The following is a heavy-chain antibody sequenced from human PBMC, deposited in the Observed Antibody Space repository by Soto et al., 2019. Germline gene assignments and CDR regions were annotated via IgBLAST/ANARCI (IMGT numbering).Heavy chain of an antibody. CDR2: ISYDGSNK. CDR1: GFTFSSYA. V-gene: IGHV3-30-3*01. Sequence: QVQLVESGGGVVQPGRSLRLSCAASGFTFSSYAMHWVRQAPGKGLEWVAVISYDGSNKYYADSVKGRFTISRDNFKNTLYLQMNSLRAEDTAVYSCARDQSRGDAFDIWGQGTMVTVSS. D-gene: IGHD3-10*01. CDR3: ARDQSRGDAFDI. J-gene: IGHJ3*02.